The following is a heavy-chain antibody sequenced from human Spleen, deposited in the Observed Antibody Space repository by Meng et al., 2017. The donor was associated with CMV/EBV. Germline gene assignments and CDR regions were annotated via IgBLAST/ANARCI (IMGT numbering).Heavy chain of an antibody. CDR2: IYSGGST. Sequence: GESLKISCAASGFTVSSNYMSWVRQAPGKGLEWVSVIYSGGSTYYADSVKGRFTISRDNSKNTLYLQMNSLRAEDTAGYYCARDWSGYLSVGSYVVMDVWGQGTTVTVSS. CDR3: ARDWSGYLSVGSYVVMDV. D-gene: IGHD3-3*01. CDR1: GFTVSSNY. V-gene: IGHV3-53*01. J-gene: IGHJ6*02.